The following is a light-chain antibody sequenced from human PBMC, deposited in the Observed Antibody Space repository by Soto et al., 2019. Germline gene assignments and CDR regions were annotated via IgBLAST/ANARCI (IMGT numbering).Light chain of an antibody. Sequence: DVVVTQSPLSLPVTPGEPASISCSSSQSLLHSNGYNYLDWYLQKPGQSPQLLIYLGSNRASGVPDRFSGSGSGTDFTLKISRVEAEDVGVYYCMQALQTPFTFGPGTKVDIK. CDR3: MQALQTPFT. CDR1: QSLLHSNGYNY. CDR2: LGS. V-gene: IGKV2-28*01. J-gene: IGKJ3*01.